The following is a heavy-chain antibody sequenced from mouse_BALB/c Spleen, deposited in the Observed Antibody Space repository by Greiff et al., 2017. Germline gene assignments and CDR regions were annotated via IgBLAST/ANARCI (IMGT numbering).Heavy chain of an antibody. D-gene: IGHD2-2*01. CDR2: INPSNGGT. CDR3: TRYDGSFAY. Sequence: VHLVESGAELVKPGASVKLSCKASGYTFTSYYMYWVKQRPGQGLEWIGEINPSNGGTNFNEKFKSKATLTVDKSSSTAYMQLSSLTSEDSAVYYCTRYDGSFAYWGQGTLVTVSA. J-gene: IGHJ3*01. V-gene: IGHV1S81*02. CDR1: GYTFTSYY.